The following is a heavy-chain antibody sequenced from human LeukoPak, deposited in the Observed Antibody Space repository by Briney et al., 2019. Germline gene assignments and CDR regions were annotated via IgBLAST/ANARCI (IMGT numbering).Heavy chain of an antibody. D-gene: IGHD3-22*01. CDR3: ARGGGGDYYDSSGYYYFDY. CDR1: GGSISSGGYS. Sequence: SQTLSLTCAVSGGSISSGGYSWSWIRQPPGKGLEWIGYIYHSGSTYYNPSLKSRVSISVDRSKNQFSLKLSSVTAADTAVYYCARGGGGDYYDSSGYYYFDYWGQGTLVTVSS. V-gene: IGHV4-30-2*01. J-gene: IGHJ4*02. CDR2: IYHSGST.